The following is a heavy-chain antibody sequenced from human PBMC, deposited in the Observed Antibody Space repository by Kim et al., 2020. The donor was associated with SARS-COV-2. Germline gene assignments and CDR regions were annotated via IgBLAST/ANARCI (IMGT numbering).Heavy chain of an antibody. CDR3: AKDPKIRESSGWYYYY. D-gene: IGHD6-19*01. CDR1: GFTFSNYG. CDR2: ISYDGSNK. J-gene: IGHJ6*01. Sequence: GGSLRLSCAASGFTFSNYGMHWVRQAPGKGLEWVAVISYDGSNKYYADSVKGRFTISRDNSKNTLYLQMKSLRTEDTAVYYCAKDPKIRESSGWYYYY. V-gene: IGHV3-30*18.